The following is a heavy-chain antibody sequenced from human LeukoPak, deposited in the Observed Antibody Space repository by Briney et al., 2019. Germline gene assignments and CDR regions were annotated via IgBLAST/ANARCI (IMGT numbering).Heavy chain of an antibody. J-gene: IGHJ5*02. CDR2: INPNSGGT. V-gene: IGHV1-2*02. D-gene: IGHD3-22*01. Sequence: ASVKVSCKASEYTFTGYYMHWVRQAPGQGLEWMGWINPNSGGTNYAQKFQGRVTMTRDTSISTAYMELSRLRSDDTAVYYCARQVVVVITTSYNWFDPWGQGTLVTVSS. CDR3: ARQVVVVITTSYNWFDP. CDR1: EYTFTGYY.